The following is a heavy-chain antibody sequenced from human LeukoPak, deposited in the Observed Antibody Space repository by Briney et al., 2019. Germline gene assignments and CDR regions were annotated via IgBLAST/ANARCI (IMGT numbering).Heavy chain of an antibody. V-gene: IGHV3-33*01. J-gene: IGHJ4*02. Sequence: PGRSLRVSCAASGFTFSSYCMHSVRPAPGKGVEGVAVIWYDGRNKYYADSVKGRFTISRDNSKNTLYLQMNSLRAEDTAVYYCARESIVVVAATRVGYFDYWGQGTLVTVSS. CDR2: IWYDGRNK. CDR1: GFTFSSYC. D-gene: IGHD2-15*01. CDR3: ARESIVVVAATRVGYFDY.